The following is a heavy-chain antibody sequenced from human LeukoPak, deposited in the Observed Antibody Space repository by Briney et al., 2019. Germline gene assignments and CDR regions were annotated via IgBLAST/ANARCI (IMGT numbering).Heavy chain of an antibody. CDR3: ARELSSNYPH. D-gene: IGHD4-11*01. Sequence: RGPLRLSCAASGFTFSSYGMHWVRQAPGKGLEWVAVIWYDGSNKYYADSVKGRFTIARDNSKNTLYLQMNSLRAEDTAVYYCARELSSNYPHWGQGTLVTVSS. CDR1: GFTFSSYG. CDR2: IWYDGSNK. J-gene: IGHJ4*02. V-gene: IGHV3-33*01.